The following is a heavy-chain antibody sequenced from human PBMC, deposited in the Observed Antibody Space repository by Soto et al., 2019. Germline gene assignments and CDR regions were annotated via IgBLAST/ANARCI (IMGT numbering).Heavy chain of an antibody. CDR3: ARFGGAKYSSGWGPNYYYYGMDV. D-gene: IGHD6-19*01. CDR2: INAGNGNT. Sequence: ASVKVSCKASGYTFTSYAMHWVRQAPGQRLEWMGWINAGNGNTKYSQKFQGRVTITRDTSASTAYMELSSLRSEDTAVYYCARFGGAKYSSGWGPNYYYYGMDVWGQGTTVTVSS. V-gene: IGHV1-3*01. CDR1: GYTFTSYA. J-gene: IGHJ6*02.